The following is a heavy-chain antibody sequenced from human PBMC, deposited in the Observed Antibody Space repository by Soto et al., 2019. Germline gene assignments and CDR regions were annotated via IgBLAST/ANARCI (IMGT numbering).Heavy chain of an antibody. CDR3: ARQASYDFWDGRFYYNYYMDV. V-gene: IGHV4-59*08. Sequence: SETLSLTCTVSSGSISGYYWSWIRQPPGKGLEWIGSIYSSGTTYYNPSLKSRVTMSVDTSKIQFSLNLSSVTAADTAAYYCARQASYDFWDGRFYYNYYMDVWGKGTPVTVSS. D-gene: IGHD3-3*01. CDR2: IYSSGTT. J-gene: IGHJ6*03. CDR1: SGSISGYY.